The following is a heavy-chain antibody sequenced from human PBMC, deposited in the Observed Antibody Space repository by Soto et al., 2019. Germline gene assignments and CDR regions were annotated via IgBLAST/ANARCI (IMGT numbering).Heavy chain of an antibody. V-gene: IGHV4-59*01. D-gene: IGHD3-16*01. Sequence: SETLSLTCTVSGGSISSYYWSWIRQPPGKGLEWIGYIYYSGSTNYNPSLKSRVTISVDTSKNQFPLKLSSVTAADTAVYYCARDFREGVDIWGQGTMVTVSS. J-gene: IGHJ3*02. CDR2: IYYSGST. CDR1: GGSISSYY. CDR3: ARDFREGVDI.